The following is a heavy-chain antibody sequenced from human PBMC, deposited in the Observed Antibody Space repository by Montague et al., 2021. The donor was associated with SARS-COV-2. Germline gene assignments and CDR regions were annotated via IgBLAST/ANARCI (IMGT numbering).Heavy chain of an antibody. V-gene: IGHV4-34*01. CDR3: ARGGNSVWGVTVSADMDD. CDR2: INHSGRT. Sequence: SETLSLTCAVYGGSFSGYYWSWIRQPPGKGLEWIAEINHSGRTNNNPSLKSRVIISVDTSKNQFSLKLSSVTAADTAVYYCARGGNSVWGVTVSADMDDWGQGILVTVSS. CDR1: GGSFSGYY. D-gene: IGHD3-10*01. J-gene: IGHJ4*02.